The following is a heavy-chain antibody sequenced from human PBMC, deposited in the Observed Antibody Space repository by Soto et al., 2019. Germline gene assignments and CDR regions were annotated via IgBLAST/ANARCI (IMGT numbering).Heavy chain of an antibody. V-gene: IGHV1-58*01. D-gene: IGHD3-22*01. CDR1: DFTFTSSA. J-gene: IGHJ6*01. Sequence: SVMVSCKAFDFTFTSSAVQWVRQARGQRLERIGWIVVGSGNTNYPQQSQERVTITRDMSTRTAYMERSSRRSEDTAVCYCAADRDGSGYYLGGIDV. CDR3: AADRDGSGYYLGGIDV. CDR2: IVVGSGNT.